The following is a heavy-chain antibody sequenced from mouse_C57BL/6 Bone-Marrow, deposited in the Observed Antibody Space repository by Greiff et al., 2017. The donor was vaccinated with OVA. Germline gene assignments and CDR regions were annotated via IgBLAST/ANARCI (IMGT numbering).Heavy chain of an antibody. CDR3: ARDPYWYAMDY. V-gene: IGHV7-1*01. D-gene: IGHD4-1*01. CDR2: SRNKANDYTT. CDR1: GFTFSDFY. Sequence: EVKLVESGGGLVQSGRSLRLSCATSGFTFSDFYMEWVRQAPGKGLEWIAASRNKANDYTTEYSASVKGRFIVSRDTSQSSRYLQMNARRAEDTAKYYCARDPYWYAMDYWGQGTSVTVSS. J-gene: IGHJ4*01.